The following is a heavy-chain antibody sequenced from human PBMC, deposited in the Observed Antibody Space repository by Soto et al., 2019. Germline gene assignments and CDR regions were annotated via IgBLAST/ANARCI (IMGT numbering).Heavy chain of an antibody. D-gene: IGHD2-21*01. V-gene: IGHV3-30-3*01. CDR3: ARPKIPRTPEGFDF. CDR2: ISYDGSKK. Sequence: GGSLRLSCAASGFTFSDYAMHWVRQAPGKGLEWVAVISYDGSKKFYADFVQGRLTISRDNFMNTLYLQMNSLGPEDTAVYYCARPKIPRTPEGFDFWGQGTLVTVSS. CDR1: GFTFSDYA. J-gene: IGHJ3*01.